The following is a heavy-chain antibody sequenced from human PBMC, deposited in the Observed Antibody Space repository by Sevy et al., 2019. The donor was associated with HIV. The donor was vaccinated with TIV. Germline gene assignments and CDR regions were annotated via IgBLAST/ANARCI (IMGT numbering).Heavy chain of an antibody. CDR1: GDSVSSNSAA. CDR3: ARDGGDIVATIYYFDY. CDR2: TYYRSEWYN. J-gene: IGHJ4*02. V-gene: IGHV6-1*01. Sequence: KQSQTLSLTCAISGDSVSSNSAAWNWIRQSPSRGLEWLGRTYYRSEWYNDYAVSVKSRMTINPDTSKNQFSLHLNSVTPEDTAVYYCARDGGDIVATIYYFDYWGQGTLVTVSS. D-gene: IGHD5-12*01.